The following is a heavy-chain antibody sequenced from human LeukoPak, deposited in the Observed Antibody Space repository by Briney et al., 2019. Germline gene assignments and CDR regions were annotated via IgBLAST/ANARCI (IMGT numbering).Heavy chain of an antibody. D-gene: IGHD3-16*01. V-gene: IGHV1-2*02. CDR3: ARDYVWQDY. CDR1: GYRFTDHY. CDR2: INPNSGGT. Sequence: GGAVKVYCKASGYRFTDHYMHWIRQAPGQGLEWMGWINPNSGGTNYAQKFQGRVTMTRDTSISTAYMELSRLTSDDTALYYCARDYVWQDYWGQGTLGSVSS. J-gene: IGHJ4*02.